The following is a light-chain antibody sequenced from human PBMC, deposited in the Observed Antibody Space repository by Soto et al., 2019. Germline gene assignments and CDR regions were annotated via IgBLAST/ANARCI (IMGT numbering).Light chain of an antibody. CDR3: QQYGSSPRT. CDR1: QSVSSY. V-gene: IGKV3-20*01. J-gene: IGKJ1*01. CDR2: DAS. Sequence: ETVLTQSPGTLSLSPGERATLSCRASQSVSSYLAWYQRKPGQAPRLLIYDASNRATGIPDRFSGSGSGTDFTLTISRLEPEDFAVYYCQQYGSSPRTFGQGTTVDVK.